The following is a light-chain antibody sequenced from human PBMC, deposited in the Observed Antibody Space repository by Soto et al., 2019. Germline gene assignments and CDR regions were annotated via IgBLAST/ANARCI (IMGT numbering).Light chain of an antibody. J-gene: IGKJ1*01. Sequence: DIQMTQSPSTLSASVGDRVTITCRASQNIKKWFAWYQKRPGKAPKLLISEGSSLESGVPSTLRGTASGTEFTLTISSMQPDDFETYYCQQYNSFTWTFGHGTKVDIK. V-gene: IGKV1-5*01. CDR1: QNIKKW. CDR3: QQYNSFTWT. CDR2: EGS.